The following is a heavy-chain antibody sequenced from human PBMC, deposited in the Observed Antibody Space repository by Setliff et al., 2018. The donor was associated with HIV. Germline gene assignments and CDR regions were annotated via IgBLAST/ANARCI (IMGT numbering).Heavy chain of an antibody. Sequence: PSETLSLTCTVSGGSISSDSYYWSWIRQPPGKGLESIGTLFYNGATYYSPSLKGRVIISVDTSKNQFSLRLTSVTAADTAVYYCARHFRYPGIAVAGIDYWGQGTLVTVSS. CDR1: GGSISSDSYY. CDR2: LFYNGAT. CDR3: ARHFRYPGIAVAGIDY. J-gene: IGHJ4*01. D-gene: IGHD6-19*01. V-gene: IGHV4-39*01.